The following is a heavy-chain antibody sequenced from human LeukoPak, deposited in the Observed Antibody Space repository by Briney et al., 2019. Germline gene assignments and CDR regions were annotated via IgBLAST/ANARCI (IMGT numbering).Heavy chain of an antibody. CDR1: GGSISSGDYY. CDR2: IYYSGST. D-gene: IGHD2-15*01. CDR3: AREGVVAVVRAPDI. J-gene: IGHJ3*02. V-gene: IGHV4-30-4*08. Sequence: SETLSLTCTVSGGSISSGDYYWSWVRQPPGKGLEWIGYIYYSGSTYYNPSLKSRVTISVDTSKNQFSLKLSSVTAADTAVYYCAREGVVAVVRAPDIWGQGTMVTVSS.